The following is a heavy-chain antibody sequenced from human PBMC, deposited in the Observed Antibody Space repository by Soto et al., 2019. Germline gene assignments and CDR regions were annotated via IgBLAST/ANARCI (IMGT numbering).Heavy chain of an antibody. CDR3: AREYYGTTTWIDS. J-gene: IGHJ5*01. D-gene: IGHD4-17*01. V-gene: IGHV1-18*04. Sequence: QVQLEQSGPEVKRPGASVKVSCKTSGFTFTSYPFSWVRQNPAQGLEWLGWVNSYDGTTKFAQQFQGRITLTTDKSAATLFMELTNLTSGDTAVYYCAREYYGTTTWIDSWGQGTLVTV. CDR1: GFTFTSYP. CDR2: VNSYDGTT.